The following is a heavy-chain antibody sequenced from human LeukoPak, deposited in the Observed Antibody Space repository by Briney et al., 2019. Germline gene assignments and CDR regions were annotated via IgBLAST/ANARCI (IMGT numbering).Heavy chain of an antibody. J-gene: IGHJ5*02. V-gene: IGHV3-21*01. CDR3: ARHYYDRGFDP. CDR1: GFTFSSSG. CDR2: ISSSSSYI. D-gene: IGHD3-22*01. Sequence: GGSLRLSCAASGFTFSSSGMSWVRQAPGKGLEWVSSISSSSSYIYYADSVKGRFTISRDNAKNSLYLQMNSLRAEDTAVYYCARHYYDRGFDPWGQGTLVTVSS.